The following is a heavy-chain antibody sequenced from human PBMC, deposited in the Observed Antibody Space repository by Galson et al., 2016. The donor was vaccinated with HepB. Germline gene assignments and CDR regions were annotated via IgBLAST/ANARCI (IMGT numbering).Heavy chain of an antibody. V-gene: IGHV3-23*01. D-gene: IGHD2/OR15-2a*01. CDR3: AKCEGRIHHYYMDV. J-gene: IGHJ6*03. Sequence: SLRLSCAASGHTFSTSAMNWVRQAPGKGLEWVSGISGGDAYYADSVKGRFIISRDNPNNKVYLQMNSLRAEDTAVYFCAKCEGRIHHYYMDVWGQGTMVTVSS. CDR2: ISGGDA. CDR1: GHTFSTSA.